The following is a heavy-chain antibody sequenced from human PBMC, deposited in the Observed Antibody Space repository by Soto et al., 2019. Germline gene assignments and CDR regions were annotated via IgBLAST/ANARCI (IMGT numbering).Heavy chain of an antibody. J-gene: IGHJ5*02. CDR3: ARFKDVVVPAAMFWSEDWFDP. CDR2: MNPNSGNT. CDR1: GYTFTSYD. V-gene: IGHV1-8*01. D-gene: IGHD2-2*01. Sequence: EASVKVSCKASGYTFTSYDINWVRQATGQGLEWMGWMNPNSGNTGYAQKFQGRVTMTRNTSISTAYMELSSLRSEDTAVYYCARFKDVVVPAAMFWSEDWFDPWGQGTLVTVSS.